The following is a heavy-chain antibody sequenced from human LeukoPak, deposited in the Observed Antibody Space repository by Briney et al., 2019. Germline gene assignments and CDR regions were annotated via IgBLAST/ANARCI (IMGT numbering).Heavy chain of an antibody. CDR1: GGSFSGYY. V-gene: IGHV4-34*01. Sequence: NPSETLSLTCAVYGGSFSGYYWSWIRQPPGKGLEWIGEINHSGSTNYNPSLKSRVTISVDTSKNQFSLKLSSVTAADTAVYYCARGSLYCSGGSCYFGYFDYWGQGTLVTVSS. CDR3: ARGSLYCSGGSCYFGYFDY. J-gene: IGHJ4*02. CDR2: INHSGST. D-gene: IGHD2-15*01.